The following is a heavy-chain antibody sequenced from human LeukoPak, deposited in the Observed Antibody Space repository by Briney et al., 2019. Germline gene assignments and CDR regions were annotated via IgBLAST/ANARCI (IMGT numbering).Heavy chain of an antibody. D-gene: IGHD5-24*01. CDR1: GYIFTDYY. CDR3: ARDRDGYYNSFEF. Sequence: ASVKVSCKAFGYIFTDYYIHWVRQAPGQGLEWLGRISPSNGGTNYAQKFQGRVTMTWDTSISTAYMQLNSLISDDTAVYYCARDRDGYYNSFEFWGQGTLVTVSS. V-gene: IGHV1-2*06. CDR2: ISPSNGGT. J-gene: IGHJ4*02.